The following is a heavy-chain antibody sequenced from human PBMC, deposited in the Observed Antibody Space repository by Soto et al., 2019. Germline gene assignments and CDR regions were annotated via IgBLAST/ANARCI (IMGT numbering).Heavy chain of an antibody. J-gene: IGHJ5*02. V-gene: IGHV1-46*01. CDR1: GDTFTSYY. CDR3: ARSSGGNFGIIIEGSNWFDP. Sequence: QVQLVQSGAEVKRPGASVKVSCKAPGDTFTSYYLNWVRQAPGQGLEWMGVINPHGGSTKYAQKFQGRITMTRDPSRSTVYMELSSLRSDDPAIYYCARSSGGNFGIIIEGSNWFDPWGQGTLVTVSS. CDR2: INPHGGST. D-gene: IGHD3-3*01.